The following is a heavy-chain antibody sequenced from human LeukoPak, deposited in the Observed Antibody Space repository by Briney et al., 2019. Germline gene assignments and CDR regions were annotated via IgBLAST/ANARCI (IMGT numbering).Heavy chain of an antibody. J-gene: IGHJ5*02. D-gene: IGHD1-26*01. CDR1: GFTFSSYA. Sequence: PGGSLRLSCAASGFTFSSYAMHWVRQAPGKGLEWVAVISYDGSNKYYADSVKGRFTISRDNSKNTLYLQMNSLRAEDTAVYYCAREEATTLPAWGQGTLVTVSS. CDR3: AREEATTLPA. V-gene: IGHV3-30-3*01. CDR2: ISYDGSNK.